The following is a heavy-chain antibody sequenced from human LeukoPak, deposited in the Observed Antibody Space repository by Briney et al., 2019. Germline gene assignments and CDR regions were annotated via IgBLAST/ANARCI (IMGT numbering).Heavy chain of an antibody. Sequence: SETLSLTCTVSVGSISSYYWSWIRQPPGKGVEWIGEINHSGSANYNLSLQSRVTIPFHTTKHQFSVKSRSVTAERRTVYYVARDQLLWGYYYYGMDVWGQGTTVTVSS. CDR1: VGSISSYY. CDR2: INHSGSA. V-gene: IGHV4-34*01. D-gene: IGHD3-10*01. CDR3: ARDQLLWGYYYYGMDV. J-gene: IGHJ6*02.